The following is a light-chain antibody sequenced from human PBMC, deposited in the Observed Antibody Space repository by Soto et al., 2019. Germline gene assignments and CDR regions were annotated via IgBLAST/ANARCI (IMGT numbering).Light chain of an antibody. CDR3: QQYGSSRT. V-gene: IGKV3-20*01. Sequence: ELVLTQSPGTLSLSPGERATLSCRASQSVSSNYLAWYQQKPGQAPRLLIYGVSSRATGIRDRFSGSGSGTDFTLTISRLETEDFAVYYYQQYGSSRTFGQGTKVDI. J-gene: IGKJ1*01. CDR1: QSVSSNY. CDR2: GVS.